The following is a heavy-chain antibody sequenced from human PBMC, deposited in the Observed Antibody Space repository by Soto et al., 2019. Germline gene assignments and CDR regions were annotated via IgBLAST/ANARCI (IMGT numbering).Heavy chain of an antibody. Sequence: QVQLVESGGGVVQPGRSLRLSCAASGFTFSSYAMHWVRQAPGKGLEWVAVISYDGSNKYYADSMKGRFTISRDNSKNTLYLQMNSLRAEDTAVYYCARGVSPMTNPEWIDYWGQGTLVTVSS. CDR1: GFTFSSYA. V-gene: IGHV3-30-3*01. D-gene: IGHD3-22*01. CDR3: ARGVSPMTNPEWIDY. CDR2: ISYDGSNK. J-gene: IGHJ4*02.